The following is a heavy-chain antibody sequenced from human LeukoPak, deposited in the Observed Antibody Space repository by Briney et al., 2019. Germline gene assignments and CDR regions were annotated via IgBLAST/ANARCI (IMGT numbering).Heavy chain of an antibody. J-gene: IGHJ6*03. V-gene: IGHV1-69*13. D-gene: IGHD3-22*01. CDR1: GGTFSSYA. CDR3: ADSPASNHYYMDV. CDR2: IIPILGIG. Sequence: SVKVSCKASGGTFSSYAISWVRQAPGQGLEWMGWIIPILGIGNYIQKFQGRVTITADESTSTAYMELSSLRSEDTAVYYCADSPASNHYYMDVWGKGTTVTVSS.